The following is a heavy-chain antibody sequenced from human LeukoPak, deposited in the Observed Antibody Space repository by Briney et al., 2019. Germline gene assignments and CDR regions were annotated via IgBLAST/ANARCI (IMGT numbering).Heavy chain of an antibody. CDR1: GVSISSYY. Sequence: SETLSLTCTVSGVSISSYYWSWIRQPPGKGLEWIGYIYYSGSTNYNPSLKSRVTISVDTSKNQFSLKLSSVTAADTAVYYCARSSSGYYLEYWGQGTLVTVSS. V-gene: IGHV4-59*01. D-gene: IGHD3-22*01. J-gene: IGHJ4*02. CDR3: ARSSSGYYLEY. CDR2: IYYSGST.